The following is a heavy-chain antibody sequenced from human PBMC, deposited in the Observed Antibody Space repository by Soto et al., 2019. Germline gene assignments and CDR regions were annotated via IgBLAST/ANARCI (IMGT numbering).Heavy chain of an antibody. CDR1: RFTFSSYS. Sequence: GSLRLSCAASRFTFSSYSVNWVRQTPWKWLEWVSSISSSSSYIYYADSVKGRFTISRDNAKNSLYLQMNSLRAEDTAVYYCARDQVVVVPAAISAFDIWGQGTMVTVSS. CDR3: ARDQVVVVPAAISAFDI. V-gene: IGHV3-21*01. J-gene: IGHJ3*02. CDR2: ISSSSSYI. D-gene: IGHD2-2*01.